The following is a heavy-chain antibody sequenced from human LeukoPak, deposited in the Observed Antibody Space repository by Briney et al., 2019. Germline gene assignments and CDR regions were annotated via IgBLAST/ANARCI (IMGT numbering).Heavy chain of an antibody. CDR1: GGSISSYY. J-gene: IGHJ4*02. CDR3: ARLSDTYSSSWYLYFDY. Sequence: SETLSLTCTVSGGSISSYYWSWIRQPPGKGLEWIGYIYYSGSTNYNPSLKSRVTISVDTSKNQFSLKLSSVTAADTAVYYCARLSDTYSSSWYLYFDYWGQGTLVTVSS. V-gene: IGHV4-59*01. CDR2: IYYSGST. D-gene: IGHD6-13*01.